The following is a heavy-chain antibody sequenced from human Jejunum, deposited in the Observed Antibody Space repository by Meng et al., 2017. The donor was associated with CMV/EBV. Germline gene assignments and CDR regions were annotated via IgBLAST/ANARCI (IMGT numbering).Heavy chain of an antibody. V-gene: IGHV3-48*03. CDR2: ISGPAKAI. CDR1: GFDFESSE. Sequence: SCAVSGFDFESSEMNWVRQAPGKGLEWVSYISGPAKAIYYADSVRGRFTISRDNAKNSLTLQVSGLRAEDTAVYYCARLQWAAFDFLGQGTLVTVSS. CDR3: ARLQWAAFDF. J-gene: IGHJ4*02. D-gene: IGHD1-26*01.